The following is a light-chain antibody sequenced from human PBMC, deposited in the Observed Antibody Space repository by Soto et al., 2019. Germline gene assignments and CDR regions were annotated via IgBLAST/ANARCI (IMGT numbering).Light chain of an antibody. CDR1: QSISSR. CDR3: QQYNSYPWT. V-gene: IGKV1-5*03. CDR2: KAS. Sequence: DIQMTQFPSTLSASVGDRVTITCRASQSISSRLAWYQQKPGKAPKLLIYKASSLQSGVPSRFSGSGSGTEFTLTISSLQSDDFATYYCQQYNSYPWTFGQGTKVEIK. J-gene: IGKJ1*01.